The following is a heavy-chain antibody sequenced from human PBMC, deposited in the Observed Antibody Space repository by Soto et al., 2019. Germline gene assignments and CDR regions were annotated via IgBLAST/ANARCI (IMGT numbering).Heavy chain of an antibody. D-gene: IGHD4-17*01. CDR3: AKDDLDYGDYDLPDY. J-gene: IGHJ4*02. V-gene: IGHV3-30*18. CDR1: GFTFSSYG. CDR2: ISYDGSNK. Sequence: QVQLVESGGGVVQPGRSLRLSCAASGFTFSSYGMHWVRQAPGKGLEWVAVISYDGSNKYYADSVKGRFTISRDNSKNTLYLQMNSLRAEDTAVYYCAKDDLDYGDYDLPDYWGQGTLVTVSS.